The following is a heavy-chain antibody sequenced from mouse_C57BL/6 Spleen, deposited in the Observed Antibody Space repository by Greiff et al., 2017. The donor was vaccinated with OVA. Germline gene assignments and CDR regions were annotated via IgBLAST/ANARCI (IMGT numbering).Heavy chain of an antibody. V-gene: IGHV14-4*01. Sequence: EVQLQQSGAELVRPGASVKLSCTASGFNIKDDYMHWVKQRPEQGLEWIGWIDPENGDTAYASKFQGKATITADTSSNTAYLQLSSLTSEDTAVYYCTTSPIGYLDVWGTGTTVTVSS. J-gene: IGHJ1*03. CDR1: GFNIKDDY. CDR3: TTSPIGYLDV. CDR2: IDPENGDT.